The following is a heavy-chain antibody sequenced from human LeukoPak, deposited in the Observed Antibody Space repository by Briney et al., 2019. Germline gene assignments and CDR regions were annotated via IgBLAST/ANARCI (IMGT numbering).Heavy chain of an antibody. D-gene: IGHD3-22*01. CDR1: GFTFSGSA. V-gene: IGHV3-73*01. CDR2: IRSKANSYAT. J-gene: IGHJ4*02. Sequence: GGSLGLSCAASGFTFSGSAMHWVRQASGKGLEWVGRIRSKANSYATAYAASVKGRFTISRDNSKNTAYLQMNSLKTEDTAVYYCTRRDYYDSSGYYDYWGQGTLVTVSS. CDR3: TRRDYYDSSGYYDY.